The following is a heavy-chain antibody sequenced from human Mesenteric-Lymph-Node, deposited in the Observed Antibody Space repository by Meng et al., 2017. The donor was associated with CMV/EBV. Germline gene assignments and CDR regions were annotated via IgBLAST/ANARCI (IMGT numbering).Heavy chain of an antibody. Sequence: SITCTVSGISISSQYWSWIRQPPGKRLEWIGYIYYSGNTKYNPSLESRATIAVDTSKNQVSLKVRSVSAADTAIYYCAKVGGPKGIDYWGQGILVTVSS. J-gene: IGHJ4*02. V-gene: IGHV4-59*11. D-gene: IGHD4-23*01. CDR3: AKVGGPKGIDY. CDR2: IYYSGNT. CDR1: GISISSQY.